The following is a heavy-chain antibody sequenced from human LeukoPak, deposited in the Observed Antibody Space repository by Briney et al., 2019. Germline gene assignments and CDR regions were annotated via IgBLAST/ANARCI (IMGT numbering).Heavy chain of an antibody. Sequence: EASETLSLTCAVYGGSFSGYYWSWIRQPPGKGLEWIGEINHSGSTNYNPSLKSRVTISVDTSKNQFSLKLSSVTAADTAVYYCATSNGPRNSHGLDYWGQGTLVTVSS. CDR3: ATSNGPRNSHGLDY. CDR2: INHSGST. D-gene: IGHD5-18*01. V-gene: IGHV4-34*01. J-gene: IGHJ4*02. CDR1: GGSFSGYY.